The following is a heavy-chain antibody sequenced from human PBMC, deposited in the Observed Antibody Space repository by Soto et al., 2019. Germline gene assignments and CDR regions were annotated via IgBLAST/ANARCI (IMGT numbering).Heavy chain of an antibody. J-gene: IGHJ4*02. CDR3: ARWPQLEPRFDY. V-gene: IGHV4-31*03. D-gene: IGHD1-1*01. CDR1: GGSISSGDYY. Sequence: PSETLSLTCTVSGGSISSGDYYWSWIRQHPGKGLEWIGYIYYSGSTYYNPSPKSRVTISVDTSKNQFSLKLSSVTAADTAVYYCARWPQLEPRFDYWGQGTLVTVSS. CDR2: IYYSGST.